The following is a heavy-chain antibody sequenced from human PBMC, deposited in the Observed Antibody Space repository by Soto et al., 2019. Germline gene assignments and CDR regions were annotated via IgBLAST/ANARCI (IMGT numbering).Heavy chain of an antibody. D-gene: IGHD3-9*01. CDR1: GFTFSSYA. CDR2: ISYDGSKK. Sequence: QVQLVESGGGVVQPGRSLRLSCAASGFTFSSYAMHWVRQAPGKGLEWVAVISYDGSKKYYADSVKGRFTIFRDNSKNTLYLQMNSLRAEDTAVYYCARGEGYDILTGPFYCGMDLWGHGTTVTVSS. V-gene: IGHV3-30-3*01. CDR3: ARGEGYDILTGPFYCGMDL. J-gene: IGHJ6*02.